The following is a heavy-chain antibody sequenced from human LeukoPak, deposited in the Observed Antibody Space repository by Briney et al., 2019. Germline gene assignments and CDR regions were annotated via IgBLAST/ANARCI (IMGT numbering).Heavy chain of an antibody. V-gene: IGHV3-7*01. J-gene: IGHJ4*02. D-gene: IGHD1-26*01. CDR2: IKQDGSEK. Sequence: ETLSLTCAVYGGSFSGYYWSWIRQPPGKGLEWVANIKQDGSEKYYVDSVKGRFTISRDDAKNSLYLQMNSLRAEDTAVYYCARDPPVGYWGQGTLVTVSS. CDR1: GGSFSGYY. CDR3: ARDPPVGY.